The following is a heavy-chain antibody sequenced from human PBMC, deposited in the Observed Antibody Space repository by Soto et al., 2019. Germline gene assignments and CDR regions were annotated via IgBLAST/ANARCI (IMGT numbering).Heavy chain of an antibody. J-gene: IGHJ5*02. CDR3: AKDSSSWFDP. V-gene: IGHV3-33*06. CDR2: IWYDGGNK. Sequence: GGSLRLSCAASGFTFSSHGMHWVRQAPGKGPEWVALIWYDGGNKYYADSVKGRFTISRDNSKNTLYLQMSSLRAEDTAVYYCAKDSSSWFDPWGQGTQVTVSS. CDR1: GFTFSSHG. D-gene: IGHD6-13*01.